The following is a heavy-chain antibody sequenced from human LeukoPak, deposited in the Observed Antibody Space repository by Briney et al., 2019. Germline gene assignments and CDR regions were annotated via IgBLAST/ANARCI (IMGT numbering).Heavy chain of an antibody. V-gene: IGHV3-21*01. CDR3: ARDRGVGELPIDY. Sequence: GGSLRLSCAASGFTFSSYSMNLVRQAPGKGLEWVSSISISSSYIYYADSVKGRFTISRDNAKNSLYLQMNSLRAEDTAVYYCARDRGVGELPIDYWGQGTLVTVSS. CDR2: ISISSSYI. CDR1: GFTFSSYS. J-gene: IGHJ4*02. D-gene: IGHD3-10*01.